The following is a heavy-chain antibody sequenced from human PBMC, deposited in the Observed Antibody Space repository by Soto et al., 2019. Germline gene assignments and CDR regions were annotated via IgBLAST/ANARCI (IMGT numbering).Heavy chain of an antibody. CDR2: ISAYNGNT. D-gene: IGHD3-22*01. Sequence: QVKLVQSGTEVKKPGASMKVSCKASGYSFATSGISWVRQAPGQGLEWMGGISAYNGNTNYEQKLQDRIIMTTDTSTSTAYLELRSLRSDDTAVYYCARAGQYYDSSGYADWGQGTLVTVSS. CDR1: GYSFATSG. J-gene: IGHJ4*02. V-gene: IGHV1-18*01. CDR3: ARAGQYYDSSGYAD.